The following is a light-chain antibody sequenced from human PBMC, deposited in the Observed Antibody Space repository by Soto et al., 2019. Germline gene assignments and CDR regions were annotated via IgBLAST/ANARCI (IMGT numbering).Light chain of an antibody. CDR3: SSYIRSSSSWV. J-gene: IGLJ3*02. CDR1: SSDIGNYNY. V-gene: IGLV2-14*01. CDR2: EVT. Sequence: QSALTQPASVSGSPGQSITISCTGTSSDIGNYNYVSWYQQHPGKAPKLIIYEVTNRPSGVSDRFSGSKSGNTASLTISGVPAEDEADYHCSSYIRSSSSWVFGGGTKLTVL.